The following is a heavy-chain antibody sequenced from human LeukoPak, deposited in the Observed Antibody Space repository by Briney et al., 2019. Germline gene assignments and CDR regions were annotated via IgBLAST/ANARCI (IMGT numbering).Heavy chain of an antibody. J-gene: IGHJ5*02. CDR2: IYYSGST. D-gene: IGHD3-9*01. V-gene: IGHV4-39*01. CDR1: GGSISSSSYY. CDR3: ARSFDWLSNNWFDP. Sequence: PSETLSLTCTVSGGSISSSSYYWGWIRQPPGKGLEWSGSIYYSGSTYYNPSLKSRVTISVDTSKTQFSLKLRSVTAADTAVYYCARSFDWLSNNWFDPWGQGTLVTVSS.